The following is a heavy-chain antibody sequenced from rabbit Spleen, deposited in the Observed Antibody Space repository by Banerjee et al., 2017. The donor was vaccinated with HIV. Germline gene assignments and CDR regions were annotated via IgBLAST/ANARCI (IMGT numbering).Heavy chain of an antibody. J-gene: IGHJ6*01. CDR2: IDAGSSGFT. CDR3: ARDTGSSFSSYGMDL. Sequence: QSLEASGGDLVKPGASLTLTCTASGVSFSSSSYMCWVRQAPGKGLEWIACIDAGSSGFTYFATWAKGRFTCSKTSSTTVTLQMTRLTAADTATYFCARDTGSSFSSYGMDLWGQGTLVTVS. CDR1: GVSFSSSSY. V-gene: IGHV1S40*01. D-gene: IGHD8-1*01.